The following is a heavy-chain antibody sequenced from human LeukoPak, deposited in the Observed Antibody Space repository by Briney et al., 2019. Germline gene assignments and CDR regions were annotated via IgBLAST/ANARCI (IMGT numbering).Heavy chain of an antibody. CDR2: IRYDGSNK. CDR1: GFTFSSYG. Sequence: PGGSLRLSCAASGFTFSSYGMHWVRQAPGKGLEWVAFIRYDGSNKYYADSVKGRFTISRDNAKNSLYLQMNSLRAEDTAVYYCARSLRIAARPPYYFDYWGQGTLVTVSS. V-gene: IGHV3-30*02. D-gene: IGHD6-6*01. J-gene: IGHJ4*02. CDR3: ARSLRIAARPPYYFDY.